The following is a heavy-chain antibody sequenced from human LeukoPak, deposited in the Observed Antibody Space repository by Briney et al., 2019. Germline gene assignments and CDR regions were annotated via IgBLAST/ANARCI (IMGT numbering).Heavy chain of an antibody. CDR3: ARRHKHYYQIDY. Sequence: ASVKVSCKASGYTFTSYYLHWVRQAPGQGLEWMGMVNPSGGSTSYAQKFQGRVTMTRDTSTTTVYMELSSLRSDDTAVFYCARRHKHYYQIDYWGRGTLVTVSS. D-gene: IGHD1-26*01. J-gene: IGHJ4*02. CDR2: VNPSGGST. CDR1: GYTFTSYY. V-gene: IGHV1-46*01.